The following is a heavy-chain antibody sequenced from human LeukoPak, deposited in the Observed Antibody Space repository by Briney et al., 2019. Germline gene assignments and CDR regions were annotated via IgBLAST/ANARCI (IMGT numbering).Heavy chain of an antibody. Sequence: GSSVNVSCKASGGTFSSYAISWVRQAPGQGLERMGGIIPVFGTANYAQKFQGRVTITADESTSAAYMELSSLRSEDTAVYYCARGDVLRFLEWFHYYGMDVWGQGTTVTVSS. CDR1: GGTFSSYA. V-gene: IGHV1-69*01. D-gene: IGHD3-3*01. CDR2: IIPVFGTA. CDR3: ARGDVLRFLEWFHYYGMDV. J-gene: IGHJ6*02.